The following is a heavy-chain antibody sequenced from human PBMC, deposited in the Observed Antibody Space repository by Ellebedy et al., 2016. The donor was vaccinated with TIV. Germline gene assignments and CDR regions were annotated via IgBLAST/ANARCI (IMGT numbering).Heavy chain of an antibody. D-gene: IGHD2-15*01. CDR2: INQDGSAK. CDR3: ARGGVVGGADY. CDR1: GFTFGNYW. Sequence: GESLKISCAASGFTFGNYWMNWVRQAPGKGLEWVANINQDGSAKYYVDSVKGRFTISRDNAKNSLYLQMNSLRGEDTAVYYCARGGVVGGADYWGQGTLVTVSS. V-gene: IGHV3-7*03. J-gene: IGHJ4*02.